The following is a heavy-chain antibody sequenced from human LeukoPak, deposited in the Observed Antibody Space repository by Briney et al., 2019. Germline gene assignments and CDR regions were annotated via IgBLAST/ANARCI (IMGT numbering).Heavy chain of an antibody. V-gene: IGHV5-51*01. CDR1: GYSFTSYW. CDR3: ARRLEGDGYNLDFDY. CDR2: MYPGDSDT. D-gene: IGHD5-24*01. Sequence: GESLKISCKGSGYSFTSYWIAWVRQMPGKGLEWMGIMYPGDSDTRYSPSFQGQVTISADKSISTAYLHWRSLKASDTAMYYCARRLEGDGYNLDFDYWGQGTLVTVSS. J-gene: IGHJ4*02.